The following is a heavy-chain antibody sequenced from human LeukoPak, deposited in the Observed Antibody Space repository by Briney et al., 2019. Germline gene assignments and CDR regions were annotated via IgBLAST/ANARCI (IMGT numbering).Heavy chain of an antibody. D-gene: IGHD3-22*01. V-gene: IGHV1-2*02. J-gene: IGHJ4*02. CDR2: INPNSGGT. CDR3: ATYYSDTSARD. Sequence: ASVKVSCKASGHTFTTYYMFWVRQAPGQGLEWMGWINPNSGGTNYAPKFQGRVTMTRDTSISTAYMELSGLTSDDTAVYFCATYYSDTSARDWGQGTLVTVSS. CDR1: GHTFTTYY.